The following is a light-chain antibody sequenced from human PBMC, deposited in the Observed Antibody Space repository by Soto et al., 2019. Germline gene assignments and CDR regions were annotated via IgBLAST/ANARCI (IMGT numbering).Light chain of an antibody. Sequence: QSALTQPASVSGSPGQSITISCTGTSSDFGGYNYVSWYQQHPGKAPKLMIYDVSNRPSGVSNRFSGSKSGNTASLTISGLQAEDEADYYCGSYPSSSTLEVFGTGTKVTVL. V-gene: IGLV2-14*01. CDR1: SSDFGGYNY. CDR2: DVS. CDR3: GSYPSSSTLEV. J-gene: IGLJ1*01.